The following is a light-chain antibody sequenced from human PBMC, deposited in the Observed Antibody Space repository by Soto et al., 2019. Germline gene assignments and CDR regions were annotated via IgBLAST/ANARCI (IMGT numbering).Light chain of an antibody. CDR3: QQYGSSPWT. CDR1: QRVSSSY. V-gene: IGKV3-20*01. CDR2: GAS. Sequence: EIVLTQSPGTLSLSPGERATLSCRASQRVSSSYLAWYQQKPGQAPRLLMYGASSRATGFPDRFSGSGSGTDFTLTISRLEPEDFAVYYCQQYGSSPWTFGQGTKVVIK. J-gene: IGKJ1*01.